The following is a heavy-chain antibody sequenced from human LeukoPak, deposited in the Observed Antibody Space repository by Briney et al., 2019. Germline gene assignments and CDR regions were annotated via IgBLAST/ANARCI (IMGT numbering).Heavy chain of an antibody. D-gene: IGHD7-27*01. J-gene: IGHJ5*02. CDR1: GGSISSGSYY. CDR2: IYTSGST. V-gene: IGHV4-61*02. CDR3: ARSHWGPFGSRIANWFDP. Sequence: SETLSPTCTVSGGSISSGSYYWSWIRQPAGKGLEWIGRIYTSGSTNYNPSLKSRVTILVDTSKNQFSLKLSSLTAADTAVYYCARSHWGPFGSRIANWFDPWGQGTLVTVSS.